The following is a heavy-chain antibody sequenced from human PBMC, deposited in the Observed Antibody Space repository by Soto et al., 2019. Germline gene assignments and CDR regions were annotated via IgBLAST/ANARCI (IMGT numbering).Heavy chain of an antibody. CDR1: GFTFSNNA. J-gene: IGHJ6*02. V-gene: IGHV3-23*01. Sequence: GGSLRLSCAASGFTFSNNAMTWVRQAPGKGLEWVSGISGTGYGTYYADSVKGRFTISRASSNNTLYLQMNSLRGEDTAIYDGAKARQGQSHYYDGMDVWGQGTPVTVTS. CDR3: AKARQGQSHYYDGMDV. D-gene: IGHD6-19*01. CDR2: ISGTGYGT.